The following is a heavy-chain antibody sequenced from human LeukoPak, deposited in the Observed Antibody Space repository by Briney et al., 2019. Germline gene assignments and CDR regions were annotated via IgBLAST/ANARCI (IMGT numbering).Heavy chain of an antibody. V-gene: IGHV5-51*01. J-gene: IGHJ4*02. Sequence: GESLKISCKGSGYSFTSYWIGWVRQMPGKGLEWMGIIYPVDSDTRYSPSFQGQVTISADKSISTAYLQWSSLKASDTAMYYCARRTLYYYDSSGPFDYWGQGTLVTVSS. CDR1: GYSFTSYW. CDR2: IYPVDSDT. D-gene: IGHD3-22*01. CDR3: ARRTLYYYDSSGPFDY.